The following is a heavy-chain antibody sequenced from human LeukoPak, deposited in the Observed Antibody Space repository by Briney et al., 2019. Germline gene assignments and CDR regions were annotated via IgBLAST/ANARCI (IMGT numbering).Heavy chain of an antibody. CDR3: AKDRMVYGV. CDR1: QFTFSTYA. CDR2: ISGSGSST. J-gene: IGHJ4*02. Sequence: PGGSLRLSCAASQFTFSTYAMSWVRQAPGKGQEWVSAISGSGSSTYYADSVKGRFTISRDNSRNTLYLQMNSLRVEDTAVYYCAKDRMVYGVWGQGTLVTVSS. V-gene: IGHV3-23*01. D-gene: IGHD2-8*01.